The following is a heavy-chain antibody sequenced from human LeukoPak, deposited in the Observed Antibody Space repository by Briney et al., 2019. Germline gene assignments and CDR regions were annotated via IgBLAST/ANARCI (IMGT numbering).Heavy chain of an antibody. CDR2: SRSKANSYAT. J-gene: IGHJ4*02. V-gene: IGHV3-73*01. CDR3: TTPYYYDSSGYHAHFDY. D-gene: IGHD3-22*01. Sequence: AGGSLRLSCAASGFTFSGSAMHWVRQASGKGLEWVGRSRSKANSYATAYAASVKGRFTISRDDSKNTAYLQMNSLKTEDTAVYYCTTPYYYDSSGYHAHFDYWGQGTLVTVSS. CDR1: GFTFSGSA.